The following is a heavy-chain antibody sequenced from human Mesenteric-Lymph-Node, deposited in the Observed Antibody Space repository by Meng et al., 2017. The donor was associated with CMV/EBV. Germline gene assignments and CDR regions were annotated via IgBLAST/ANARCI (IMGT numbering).Heavy chain of an antibody. CDR1: GGSFIAYY. J-gene: IGHJ4*02. V-gene: IGHV4-34*01. CDR2: INHSGST. Sequence: QVQLQQWGAGLLKPSETLSLTCPVYGGSFIAYYWSWIRQPPGKGLEWIGEINHSGSTNYNPSLKSRITISVDTSKNQFSLKLTSVTAADTAVYFCASLAPLNNTKDKIPSGYWGQGTLVTVSS. CDR3: ASLAPLNNTKDKIPSGY. D-gene: IGHD1-14*01.